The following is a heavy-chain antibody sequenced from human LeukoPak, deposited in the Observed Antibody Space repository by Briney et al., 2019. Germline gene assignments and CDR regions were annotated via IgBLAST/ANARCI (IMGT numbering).Heavy chain of an antibody. CDR2: IYHSGST. Sequence: SQTLSLTCTVSGGSISSGGYYWSWIRQPPGKGLEWIGYIYHSGSTYYNPSLKSRVTISVDRSKNQFSLKLSSVTAADTAVYYCARALRLGELSPWGQGTLVTVSS. J-gene: IGHJ4*02. CDR1: GGSISSGGYY. V-gene: IGHV4-30-2*01. CDR3: ARALRLGELSP. D-gene: IGHD3-16*02.